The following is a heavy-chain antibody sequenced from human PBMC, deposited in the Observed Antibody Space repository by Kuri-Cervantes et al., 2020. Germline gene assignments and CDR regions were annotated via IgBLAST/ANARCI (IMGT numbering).Heavy chain of an antibody. CDR2: INHSGST. Sequence: SETLSLTCAVYGGSFSGYYWSWIRQPPGKGLEWIGEINHSGSTNYNPSLKSRVTISVDTSKNQFSLKLSSVTAADTAVYYCARGGKIVVVPAAMSGVWFDPWGQGTLVTVSS. D-gene: IGHD2-2*01. CDR3: ARGGKIVVVPAAMSGVWFDP. J-gene: IGHJ5*02. CDR1: GGSFSGYY. V-gene: IGHV4-34*09.